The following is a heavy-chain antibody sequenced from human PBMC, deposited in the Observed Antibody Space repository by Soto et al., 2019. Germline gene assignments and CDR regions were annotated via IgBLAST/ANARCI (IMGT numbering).Heavy chain of an antibody. CDR3: AGGTAVASINYYFDY. J-gene: IGHJ4*02. D-gene: IGHD2-21*01. CDR2: IYYSGST. Sequence: PSETLSLTCTVSGGSISSSSYYWGWIRQPPGKGLEWIGNIYYSGSTYYNPSLKSRVTISVDTSKNQFYLKLSSVTAADTAVYYCAGGTAVASINYYFDYWGQGTLVTVSS. CDR1: GGSISSSSYY. V-gene: IGHV4-39*02.